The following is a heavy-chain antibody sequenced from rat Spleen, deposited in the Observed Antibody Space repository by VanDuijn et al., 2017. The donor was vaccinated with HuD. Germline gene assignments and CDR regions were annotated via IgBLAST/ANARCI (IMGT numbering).Heavy chain of an antibody. CDR2: INYDGSST. J-gene: IGHJ2*01. Sequence: EVQLVESDGDLVRPGRSLKLSCAASGFIFSDHYVAWVRQAPMKGLEWVASINYDGSSTFYRDSVRDRFTISRDNAKSTLYLQVDSLKSEDTATYYCARHPNNYGDFDYWGQGVMVTVSS. V-gene: IGHV5-29*01. CDR1: GFIFSDHY. CDR3: ARHPNNYGDFDY. D-gene: IGHD1-10*01.